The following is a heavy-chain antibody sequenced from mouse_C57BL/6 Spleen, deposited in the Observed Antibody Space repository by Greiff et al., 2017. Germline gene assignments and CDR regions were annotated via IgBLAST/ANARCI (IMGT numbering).Heavy chain of an antibody. CDR3: AKNEDLGRVPWFAY. CDR1: GFSLTSYG. Sequence: QVQLQQSGPGLVQPSQSLSITCTVSGFSLTSYGVHWVRQSPGKGLEWLGVIWSGGSTDYNAAFMSRLSITKENSKSQVFFKMNSLQADDTAIYYCAKNEDLGRVPWFAYWGQGTLVTVSA. V-gene: IGHV2-5*01. J-gene: IGHJ3*01. CDR2: IWSGGST.